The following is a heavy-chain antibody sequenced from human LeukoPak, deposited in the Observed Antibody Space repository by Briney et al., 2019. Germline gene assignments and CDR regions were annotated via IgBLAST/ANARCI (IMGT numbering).Heavy chain of an antibody. V-gene: IGHV3-23*01. CDR1: GFTFSNAW. CDR2: ISGSGGST. D-gene: IGHD2-2*01. CDR3: AKDSHCSSTSCYGHNWFDP. J-gene: IGHJ5*02. Sequence: PGGSLRLSCAASGFTFSNAWMSWVRQAPGKGLEWVSAISGSGGSTYYADSVKGRFTISRDNSKNTLYLQMNSLRAEDTAVYYCAKDSHCSSTSCYGHNWFDPWGQGTLVTVSS.